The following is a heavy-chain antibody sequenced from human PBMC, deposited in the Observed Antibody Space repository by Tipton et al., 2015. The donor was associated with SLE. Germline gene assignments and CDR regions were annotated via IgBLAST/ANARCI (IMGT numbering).Heavy chain of an antibody. CDR3: ARGRSSSWTDFDY. CDR2: IYYSGST. Sequence: TLSLTCTVSGGSMSTSSYYWDWIRQPPGKGLEWMGSIYYSGSTYYNPSLKSRVTISVDTSKNQFSLKVSSVTAADTAVYYCARGRSSSWTDFDYWGQGTLVTVSS. V-gene: IGHV4-39*01. D-gene: IGHD6-13*01. CDR1: GGSMSTSSYY. J-gene: IGHJ4*02.